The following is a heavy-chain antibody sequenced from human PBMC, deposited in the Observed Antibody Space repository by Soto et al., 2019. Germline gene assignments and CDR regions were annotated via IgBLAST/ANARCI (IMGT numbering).Heavy chain of an antibody. CDR3: ARDLRQLVGDYYYYGMDV. D-gene: IGHD6-6*01. Sequence: ASVKVSFKASGGTFSSYAISWLRQAPGQGLEWMGGIIPIFGTANYAQKFQGRVTITADESTSTAYMELSSLRSEDTAVYYCARDLRQLVGDYYYYGMDVWGQGTTVTVSS. CDR2: IIPIFGTA. V-gene: IGHV1-69*13. J-gene: IGHJ6*02. CDR1: GGTFSSYA.